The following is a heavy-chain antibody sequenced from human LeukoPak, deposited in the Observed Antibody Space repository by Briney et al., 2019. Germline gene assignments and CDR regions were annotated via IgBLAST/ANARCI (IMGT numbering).Heavy chain of an antibody. CDR3: ARVLGYSYGLFDC. D-gene: IGHD5-18*01. Sequence: GGSLRLSCAASGFTFSSYGMHWVRQAPGKGLEWVAVIPYDGSNKYYADSVKGRFTISRDNAKNTLYLQMNSLRADDTAVYYCARVLGYSYGLFDCWGQGTLVTVSS. V-gene: IGHV3-30*03. CDR2: IPYDGSNK. J-gene: IGHJ4*02. CDR1: GFTFSSYG.